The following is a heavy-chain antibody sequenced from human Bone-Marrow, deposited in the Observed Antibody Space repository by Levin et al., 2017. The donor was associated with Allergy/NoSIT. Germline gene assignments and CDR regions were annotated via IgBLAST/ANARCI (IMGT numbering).Heavy chain of an antibody. CDR2: IYWDEDK. Sequence: ASGPTLVKPTQTLTLTCTFSGFSLSTGGVGVGWIRQPPGKALEWLALIYWDEDKRYSPSLKGRLTLTKDASKSQVIFTMTNMGPLDTATYYCAHRRLDEGPYGDYFDYWGQGILVTVSS. CDR3: AHRRLDEGPYGDYFDY. CDR1: GFSLSTGGVG. J-gene: IGHJ4*02. V-gene: IGHV2-5*02. D-gene: IGHD4-17*01.